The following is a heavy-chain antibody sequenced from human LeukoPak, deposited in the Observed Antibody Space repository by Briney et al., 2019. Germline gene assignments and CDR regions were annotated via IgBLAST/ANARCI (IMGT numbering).Heavy chain of an antibody. CDR2: TYYRSKWYN. J-gene: IGHJ5*01. CDR1: GDSVSSNSAA. CDR3: ARGHEFDS. V-gene: IGHV6-1*01. Sequence: SQTLSLTCAISGDSVSSNSAAWNWIRQSPSRGLEWLGRTYYRSKWYNEYAVSVKSRLIINTDTSKNQFSLQLKSVTPEDTAVYYCARGHEFDSWGQGILVTVSA.